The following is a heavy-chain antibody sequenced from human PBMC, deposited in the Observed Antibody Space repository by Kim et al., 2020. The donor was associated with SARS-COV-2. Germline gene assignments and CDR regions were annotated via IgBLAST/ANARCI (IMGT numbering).Heavy chain of an antibody. CDR2: ISGSGGST. D-gene: IGHD3-22*01. V-gene: IGHV3-23*01. Sequence: GRSLRLSCAASGFTFSSYAMSWVRQAPGKGLEWVSAISGSGGSTYYADSVKGRFTISRDNSKNTLYLQMNSLRAEDTAVYYCAKDLYYDSSGYYQARGLGRVGVDYWGQGTLVTVSS. CDR3: AKDLYYDSSGYYQARGLGRVGVDY. J-gene: IGHJ4*02. CDR1: GFTFSSYA.